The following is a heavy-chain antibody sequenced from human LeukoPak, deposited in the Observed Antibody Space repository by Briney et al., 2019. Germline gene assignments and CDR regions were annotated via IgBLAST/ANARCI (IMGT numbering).Heavy chain of an antibody. CDR2: INHSGST. J-gene: IGHJ5*02. Sequence: PSETLSLTCAVYGGSFSGYYWSWIRQPPGKGLEWIGEINHSGSTNYNPSLKSRVTISVDTSKNQFSLKLSSVTAADTAVYYCARGLWLWLLGRARWFDPWGQGTLVTVSS. V-gene: IGHV4-34*01. D-gene: IGHD5-18*01. CDR1: GGSFSGYY. CDR3: ARGLWLWLLGRARWFDP.